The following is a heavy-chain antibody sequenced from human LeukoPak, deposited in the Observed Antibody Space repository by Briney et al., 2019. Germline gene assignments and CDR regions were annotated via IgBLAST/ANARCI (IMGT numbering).Heavy chain of an antibody. CDR2: IKQDGTVK. D-gene: IGHD3-16*01. CDR3: ARGGES. Sequence: GGSLRLSCAASGFTFSIYWMNWVRQAPGKGLEWVANIKQDGTVKYYVDSVKGRFTISRDNAKNSLYLQMNSLRAEDTAVYYCARGGESWGQGNLVTVSS. CDR1: GFTFSIYW. J-gene: IGHJ5*02. V-gene: IGHV3-7*01.